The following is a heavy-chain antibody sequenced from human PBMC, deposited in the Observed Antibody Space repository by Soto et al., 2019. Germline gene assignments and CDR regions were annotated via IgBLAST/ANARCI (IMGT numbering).Heavy chain of an antibody. V-gene: IGHV4-30-2*01. Sequence: SETLSLTCAVSGGSISSGGYSWSWIRQPPGKGLEWIGYIYHSGSTYYNPSLKSRVTISVDRSKNQFSLKLSSVTAADTAAYYCARGDTFGGVIVDYWGQGTLVTVSS. CDR2: IYHSGST. CDR1: GGSISSGGYS. D-gene: IGHD3-16*02. J-gene: IGHJ4*02. CDR3: ARGDTFGGVIVDY.